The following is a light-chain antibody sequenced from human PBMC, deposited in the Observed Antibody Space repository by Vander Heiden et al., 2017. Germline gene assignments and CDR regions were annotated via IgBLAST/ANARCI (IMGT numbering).Light chain of an antibody. J-gene: IGKJ1*01. Sequence: EIVLTQSPGTLSLSPGERATLSCRASQSVSSSYLAWYQQKPGQAPRLLIYGASSSATGIPDRFSGSGSGTDFTLTIIRLEPEDFAVYYCQQNESTPCTFGRGTKVEIK. CDR1: QSVSSSY. V-gene: IGKV3-20*01. CDR3: QQNESTPCT. CDR2: GAS.